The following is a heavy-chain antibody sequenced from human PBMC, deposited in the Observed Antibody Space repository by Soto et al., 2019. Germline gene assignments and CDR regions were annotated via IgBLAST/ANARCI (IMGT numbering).Heavy chain of an antibody. CDR2: INAGNGNT. D-gene: IGHD3-22*01. V-gene: IGHV1-3*01. J-gene: IGHJ5*02. Sequence: GASVKVSCKASGYTFTSYAMHWVRQAPGQRLEWMGWINAGNGNTKYSQKLQGRVTITTDTSTSTAYMELRSLRSDDTAVYYCARDYYDSSGYSNWFDPWGQGTLVTVSS. CDR3: ARDYYDSSGYSNWFDP. CDR1: GYTFTSYA.